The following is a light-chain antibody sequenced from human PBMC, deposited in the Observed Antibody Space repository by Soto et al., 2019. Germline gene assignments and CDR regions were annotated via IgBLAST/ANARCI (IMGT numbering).Light chain of an antibody. V-gene: IGKV3-20*01. J-gene: IGKJ3*01. Sequence: EIVLTQSPGTLSLSPGERATLSCRASQSVSSSYLAWYQQKPGQAPRLLIYGASSRATGIPDRFSGSGSGTDFTLTISTLEPEDFAVYYCQQYCSSPKFTFGPGTKVDIK. CDR2: GAS. CDR3: QQYCSSPKFT. CDR1: QSVSSSY.